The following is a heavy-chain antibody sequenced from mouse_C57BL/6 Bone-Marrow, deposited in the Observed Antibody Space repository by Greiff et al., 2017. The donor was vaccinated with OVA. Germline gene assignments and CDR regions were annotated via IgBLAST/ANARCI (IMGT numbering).Heavy chain of an antibody. Sequence: VKVVESGPELVKPGASVKLSCKASGYTFTSYDINWVKQRPGQGLEWIGWIYPRDGSTKYNEKFKGKATLTVDTSSSTAYMELHSLTSEDSAVYFCARLPGAYWGQGTLVTVSA. V-gene: IGHV1-85*01. CDR3: ARLPGAY. J-gene: IGHJ3*01. CDR2: IYPRDGST. CDR1: GYTFTSYD.